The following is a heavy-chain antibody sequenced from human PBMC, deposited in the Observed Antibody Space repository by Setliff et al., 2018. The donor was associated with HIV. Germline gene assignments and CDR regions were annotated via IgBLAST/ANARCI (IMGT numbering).Heavy chain of an antibody. CDR1: GYTFINYD. V-gene: IGHV1-8*01. D-gene: IGHD1-1*01. Sequence: ASVKVSCKASGYTFINYDINWVRQATGQGLEWMGWMNPNSGNTGYSQKFQGRVTMTRNTSTSTAYMELSSLTSEDTAVYYCARQSVRMARNWYDFGYWGQGTLVTVSS. CDR3: ARQSVRMARNWYDFGY. J-gene: IGHJ4*02. CDR2: MNPNSGNT.